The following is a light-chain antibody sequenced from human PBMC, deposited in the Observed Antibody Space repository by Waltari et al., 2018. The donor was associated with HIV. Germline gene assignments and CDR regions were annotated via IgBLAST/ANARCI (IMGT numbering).Light chain of an antibody. CDR2: EAA. J-gene: IGKJ2*01. Sequence: EIVMTQSPPTLSVSPGQRVTLSSRASQSISAKIAWYQQRPGQAPRLIIYEAATRPSGIPARFSGSGSGTEFTLTITSLQSEDFATYYCQQYDDGPRGITFGQGTMLEIK. CDR3: QQYDDGPRGIT. V-gene: IGKV3-15*01. CDR1: QSISAK.